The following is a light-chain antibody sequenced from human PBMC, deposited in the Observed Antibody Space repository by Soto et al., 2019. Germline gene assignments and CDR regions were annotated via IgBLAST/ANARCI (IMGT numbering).Light chain of an antibody. Sequence: DIQMTQSPSSLSASVGDRVTITCRASQTISTYLNWYQQKPGKAPRLLIYDASSLLSGVPSRFSGSGSGTDFTLTIASLQPEDFAVYYCQQTYSSPRTFGQGTKVDIK. CDR1: QTISTY. CDR2: DAS. J-gene: IGKJ1*01. V-gene: IGKV1-39*01. CDR3: QQTYSSPRT.